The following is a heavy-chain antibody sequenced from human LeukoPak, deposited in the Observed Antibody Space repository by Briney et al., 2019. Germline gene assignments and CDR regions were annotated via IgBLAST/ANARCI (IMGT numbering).Heavy chain of an antibody. CDR2: LSGSGGRT. J-gene: IGHJ4*02. D-gene: IGHD4-17*01. V-gene: IGHV3-23*01. Sequence: GGALRLSSAPPGFFFSSYAINWGRQGPGKGLRWVSELSGSGGRTYDIDTVKGRFTISRDNSKNTLYLQMNSLRDDDTAVYYCAKGRGYGDYGSTFEYWGQGTLATVSS. CDR1: GFFFSSYA. CDR3: AKGRGYGDYGSTFEY.